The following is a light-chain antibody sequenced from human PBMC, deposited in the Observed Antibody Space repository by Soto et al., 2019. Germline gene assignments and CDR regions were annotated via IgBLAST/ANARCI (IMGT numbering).Light chain of an antibody. J-gene: IGLJ2*01. Sequence: QAVVTQPPSVSGAPGQRVTISCTGSSSNIGAGYDVHWYQQLPGTAPKLLIYGNSNRPSGVPDRFSGSKSGTSASLAITGLQTGDEADYYCATWDSSLSGVVFGGGTKVTVL. CDR2: GNS. CDR1: SSNIGAGYD. V-gene: IGLV1-40*01. CDR3: ATWDSSLSGVV.